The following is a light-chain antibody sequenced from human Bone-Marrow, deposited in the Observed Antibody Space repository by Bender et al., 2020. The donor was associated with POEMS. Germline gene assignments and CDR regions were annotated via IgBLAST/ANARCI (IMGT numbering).Light chain of an antibody. J-gene: IGLJ3*02. Sequence: SYELTQPPSVSVSPGQTASITCSADALSNQYGYWYQQKPGQSPVLVMHQDTNRPSGIPERFSGSNSGNTATLTISGTQAMDEADYYCQAWDSSTVVFGGGTKLTVL. V-gene: IGLV3-1*01. CDR2: QDT. CDR3: QAWDSSTVV. CDR1: ALSNQY.